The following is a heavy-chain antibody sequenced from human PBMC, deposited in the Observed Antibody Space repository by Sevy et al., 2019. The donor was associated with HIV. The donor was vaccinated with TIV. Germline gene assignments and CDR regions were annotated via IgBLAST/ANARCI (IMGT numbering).Heavy chain of an antibody. J-gene: IGHJ4*02. CDR3: ARLFYGSTDY. V-gene: IGHV3-66*04. D-gene: IGHD3-10*01. Sequence: GGSLRLSCAASGFTVSRNYMSWVRQAPGKGLEWVSVIYSDGKTFYADSVQDRFTISRDNSKNTLYLQMNSLRAEDTAVYYCARLFYGSTDYWGQGTLVTVSS. CDR2: IYSDGKT. CDR1: GFTVSRNY.